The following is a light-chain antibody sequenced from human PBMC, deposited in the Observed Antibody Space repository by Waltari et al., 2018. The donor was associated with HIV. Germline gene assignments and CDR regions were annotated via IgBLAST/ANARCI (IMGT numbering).Light chain of an antibody. CDR2: GAS. Sequence: IVVTQSPATLSVSPGERVTLSCRASQSVRNNLAWYQQKPGQAPRLDMSGASTRARNIPARFRGSGSGTEFTLTINSLESEDVAVYYCHQYWEWPPSPFGQGTRLEI. CDR3: HQYWEWPPSP. CDR1: QSVRNN. V-gene: IGKV3-15*01. J-gene: IGKJ2*01.